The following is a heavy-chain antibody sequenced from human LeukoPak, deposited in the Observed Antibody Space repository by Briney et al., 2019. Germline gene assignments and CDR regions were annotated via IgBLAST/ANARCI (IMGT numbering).Heavy chain of an antibody. Sequence: PGGSLRLSCKVSGFTFNNYWMHWVRQAPGKGLVWVSRMNNDGRVITYADSVEGRFTISRDNAKNTVYLQMNSLRVEDTAVYYCARDPSAVDGHFDYWGQGTLVTVSS. J-gene: IGHJ4*02. D-gene: IGHD6-19*01. V-gene: IGHV3-74*01. CDR2: MNNDGRVI. CDR3: ARDPSAVDGHFDY. CDR1: GFTFNNYW.